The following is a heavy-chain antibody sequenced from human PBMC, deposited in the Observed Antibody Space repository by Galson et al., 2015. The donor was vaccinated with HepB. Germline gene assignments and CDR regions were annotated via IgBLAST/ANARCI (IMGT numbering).Heavy chain of an antibody. D-gene: IGHD2-15*01. CDR1: GYTFTSYG. J-gene: IGHJ4*02. Sequence: SVKVSCKASGYTFTSYGVSWVRQAPGQGLEWMGWVSNYNGNTNYAQKLQGRVTMTTDTSTNTAYMELRSLGSDDTAVYYCARDWYCTGGNCYPADYWGQGTLVTVSS. V-gene: IGHV1-18*01. CDR3: ARDWYCTGGNCYPADY. CDR2: VSNYNGNT.